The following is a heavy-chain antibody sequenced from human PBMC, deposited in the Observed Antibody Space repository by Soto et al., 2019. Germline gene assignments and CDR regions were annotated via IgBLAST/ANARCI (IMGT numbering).Heavy chain of an antibody. CDR2: ISAYNGNT. CDR1: GYTFTSYG. J-gene: IGHJ6*02. V-gene: IGHV1-18*04. CDR3: VRDLVGATFYLYYSSGMDV. D-gene: IGHD1-26*01. Sequence: QVQLVQSGAEVKKPGASVKVSCKASGYTFTSYGISWVRQAPGQGLEWMGWISAYNGNTNYAQKLQGRVTMTTDPSTSTAYMEMRSLRSDDTAVYYCVRDLVGATFYLYYSSGMDVWGQGPTVTVSS.